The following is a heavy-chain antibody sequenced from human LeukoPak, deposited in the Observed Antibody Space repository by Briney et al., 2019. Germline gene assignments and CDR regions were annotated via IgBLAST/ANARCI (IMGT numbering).Heavy chain of an antibody. CDR3: ARDLADYNWNGLGRAFDI. J-gene: IGHJ3*02. D-gene: IGHD1-1*01. Sequence: NASETLSLTCTVSGGSISSYYWSWIRQPPGKGLEWIGYIYYSGSTNYNPSLKSRVTISVDTSKNQFSLKLSSVTAADTAVYYCARDLADYNWNGLGRAFDIWGQGTVVTVSS. V-gene: IGHV4-59*01. CDR1: GGSISSYY. CDR2: IYYSGST.